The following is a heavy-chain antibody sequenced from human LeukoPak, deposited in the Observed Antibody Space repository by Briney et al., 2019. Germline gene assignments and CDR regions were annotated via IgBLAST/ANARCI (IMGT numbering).Heavy chain of an antibody. CDR1: GYTFTGYY. V-gene: IGHV1-2*02. CDR2: INPNSGGT. CDR3: ARDGYSFGEYDY. D-gene: IGHD3-10*01. Sequence: ASVKVSCKASGYTFTGYYMHWVRQAPGQGLEWMGWINPNSGGTNYAQKFQGRVTMTRDTSISTAYMELSRLRSDDTVVYYCARDGYSFGEYDYWGQGTLVTVSS. J-gene: IGHJ4*02.